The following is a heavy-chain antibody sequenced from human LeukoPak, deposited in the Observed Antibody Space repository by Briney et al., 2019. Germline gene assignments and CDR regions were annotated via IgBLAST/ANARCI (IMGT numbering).Heavy chain of an antibody. D-gene: IGHD3-10*01. CDR2: IKQDGSEK. J-gene: IGHJ5*02. Sequence: PGGSLRLSCAASGFTLSSYWMSWVRQAPGKGLEWVANIKQDGSEKYYLDSVKGRFTISRDNTKNSLYLQMNSLRAEDTAVYYCARDPSRYGSGSYHNWLDPWGQGTLVTVSS. CDR3: ARDPSRYGSGSYHNWLDP. V-gene: IGHV3-7*01. CDR1: GFTLSSYW.